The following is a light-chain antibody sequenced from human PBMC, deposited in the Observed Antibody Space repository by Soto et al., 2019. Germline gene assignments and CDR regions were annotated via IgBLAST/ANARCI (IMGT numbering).Light chain of an antibody. CDR3: QQYVQWPLIT. Sequence: EIVMTQSPATLSVSPGERATLSCRASQSVSRNLLAWYQHKPGQAPRLLIHGVSTRATGIPARFSGSGSGTEFTLTISSLQSEYFAIYYCQQYVQWPLITFGQGTRLEIK. CDR1: QSVSRN. CDR2: GVS. J-gene: IGKJ5*01. V-gene: IGKV3-15*01.